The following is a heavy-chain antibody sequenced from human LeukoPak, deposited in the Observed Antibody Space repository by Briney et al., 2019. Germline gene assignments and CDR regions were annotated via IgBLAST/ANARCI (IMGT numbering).Heavy chain of an antibody. CDR2: INKDGSST. Sequence: GGSLRLSCVVSGFTFSRHWMYWVRQVPGEGLVWVSRINKDGSSTNYADSVKGRFTMSRDNAKNALYLQMNSLRAEDTAIYYCARGDGVIMNYWGQGTLVTVSS. D-gene: IGHD3-10*01. CDR1: GFTFSRHW. J-gene: IGHJ4*02. CDR3: ARGDGVIMNY. V-gene: IGHV3-74*01.